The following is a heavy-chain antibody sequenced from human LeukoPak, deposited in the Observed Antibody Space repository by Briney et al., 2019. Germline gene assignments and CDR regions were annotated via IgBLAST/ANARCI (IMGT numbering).Heavy chain of an antibody. V-gene: IGHV4-61*02. D-gene: IGHD3-3*01. CDR2: IYTSGST. CDR3: ARDTGDPSYYDFWSGPPGYYMDV. J-gene: IGHJ6*03. Sequence: PSETLSLTCTVSGGSISSGSYYWSWIRQPAGKGLEWIGRIYTSGSTNYNPSLKSRVTISVDTSKNQFSLKLSSVTAADTAVYYCARDTGDPSYYDFWSGPPGYYMDVWGKGTTVTVSS. CDR1: GGSISSGSYY.